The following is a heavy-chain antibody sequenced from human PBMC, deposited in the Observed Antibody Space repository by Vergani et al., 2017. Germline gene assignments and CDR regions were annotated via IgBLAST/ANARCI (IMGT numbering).Heavy chain of an antibody. Sequence: QVQLVQSGAEVKKPGASVKVSCKASGYTFTGYYMHWVRQAPGQGLEWMGWINTGNGNTKYSQKFQGRVTITRDTSAITAYMELSSLRSEDTAVYYCARDFVLLWFGELRGGFDPWGQGTLVTVSS. V-gene: IGHV1-3*04. CDR2: INTGNGNT. CDR3: ARDFVLLWFGELRGGFDP. J-gene: IGHJ5*02. D-gene: IGHD3-10*01. CDR1: GYTFTGYY.